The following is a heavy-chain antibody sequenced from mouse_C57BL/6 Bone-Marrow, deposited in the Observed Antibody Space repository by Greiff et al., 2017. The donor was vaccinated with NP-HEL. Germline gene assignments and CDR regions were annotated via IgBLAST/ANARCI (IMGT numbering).Heavy chain of an antibody. D-gene: IGHD1-1*01. CDR2: ISSGGSYT. V-gene: IGHV5-6*01. J-gene: IGHJ2*01. CDR1: GFTFSSYG. CDR3: ARAEGDSSAGY. Sequence: EVKLVESGGDLVKPGGSLKLSCAASGFTFSSYGMSWVRQTPDKRLEWVATISSGGSYTYYPDSVKGRFTISRDNAKNTLYLQMSSLKSEDTAMYYCARAEGDSSAGYWGQGTTLTVSS.